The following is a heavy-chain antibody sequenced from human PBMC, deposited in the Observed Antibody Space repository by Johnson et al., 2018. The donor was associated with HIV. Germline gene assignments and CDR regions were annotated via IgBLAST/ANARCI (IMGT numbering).Heavy chain of an antibody. CDR3: AKDINAVGSRGNAAFDI. V-gene: IGHV3-9*01. Sequence: VQLVESGGGLVQPGRSLRLSCAASGFTFDDYAIHWVRQAPGKGLEWVSGISWNSGNIGYADSVKGRFTISRDNAKNSLYLQMNSLRAEDTALYYCAKDINAVGSRGNAAFDIWGQGTMVTVSS. CDR2: ISWNSGNI. CDR1: GFTFDDYA. J-gene: IGHJ3*02. D-gene: IGHD6-13*01.